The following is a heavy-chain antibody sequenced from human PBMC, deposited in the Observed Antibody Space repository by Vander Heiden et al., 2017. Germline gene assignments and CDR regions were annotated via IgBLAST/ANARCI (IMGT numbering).Heavy chain of an antibody. CDR3: TSPADDFWTGYFFH. CDR2: IRTKTNNYAP. V-gene: IGHV3-73*02. CDR1: GLTFSGSA. Sequence: EVQLVESGGGVVQPGGSLHLSCAASGLTFSGSAMYWVRQATGKGLEWVGRIRTKTNNYAPAYAESVEGRFTISRDDSKNTVYLQMNSLKTEDTAVYYCTSPADDFWTGYFFHWGQGSLVTVSS. J-gene: IGHJ4*02. D-gene: IGHD3-3*01.